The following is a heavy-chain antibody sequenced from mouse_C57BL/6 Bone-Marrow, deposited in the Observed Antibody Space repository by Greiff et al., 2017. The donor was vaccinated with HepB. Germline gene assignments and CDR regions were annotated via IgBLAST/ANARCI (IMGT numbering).Heavy chain of an antibody. CDR2: IDPSDSYT. CDR1: GYTFTSYW. J-gene: IGHJ1*03. CDR3: ARATTVVRWYFDV. D-gene: IGHD1-1*01. Sequence: QVQLKQPGAELVMPGASVKLSCKASGYTFTSYWMHWVKQRPGQGLEWIGEIDPSDSYTNYNQKFKGKSTLTVDKSSSTAYMQLSSLTSEDSAVYYCARATTVVRWYFDVWGTGTTVTVSS. V-gene: IGHV1-69*01.